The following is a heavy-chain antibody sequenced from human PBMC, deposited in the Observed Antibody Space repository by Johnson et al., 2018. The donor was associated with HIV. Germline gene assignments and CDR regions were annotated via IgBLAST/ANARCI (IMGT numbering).Heavy chain of an antibody. CDR3: ARDPFRDAFDI. J-gene: IGHJ3*02. CDR1: GFTFSSYD. Sequence: MLLVESGGGVVQPGRSLRLSCAASGFTFSSYDMHWVRQATGKGLEWVSAIGTAGDTYYPGSVKGRFTISRENAKNTLYLQMNSLRAEDTAVYYCARDPFRDAFDIWGQGTMVTVSS. CDR2: IGTAGDT. V-gene: IGHV3-13*01.